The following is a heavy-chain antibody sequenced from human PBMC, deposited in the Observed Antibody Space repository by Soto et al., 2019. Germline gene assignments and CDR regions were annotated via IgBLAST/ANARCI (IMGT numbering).Heavy chain of an antibody. CDR2: IYHGGST. D-gene: IGHD3-10*01. J-gene: IGHJ6*02. CDR3: ARGGRLLWFGESNPPYGMDV. Sequence: KASETLSLTCAVSGGSISSSNWWSFVRQPPGKGLEWIGEIYHGGSTNYNPSLKSRVTISVDKSKNQFSLKLSSVTAADTAVYYCARGGRLLWFGESNPPYGMDVWGQGTTVTVS. CDR1: GGSISSSNW. V-gene: IGHV4-4*02.